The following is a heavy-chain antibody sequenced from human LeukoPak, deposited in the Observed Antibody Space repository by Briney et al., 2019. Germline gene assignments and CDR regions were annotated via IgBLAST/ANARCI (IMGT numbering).Heavy chain of an antibody. Sequence: ASVKVSCKASGYTFTSYYMHWVRQAPGQGLEWMGIINPSGGSTSYAQKLQGRVTMTRDTSTSTVYMELSSLRSEDTAVYYCARGPRIAAAGHLIGYWGQGTLVTVSS. V-gene: IGHV1-46*01. CDR2: INPSGGST. CDR3: ARGPRIAAAGHLIGY. CDR1: GYTFTSYY. J-gene: IGHJ4*02. D-gene: IGHD6-13*01.